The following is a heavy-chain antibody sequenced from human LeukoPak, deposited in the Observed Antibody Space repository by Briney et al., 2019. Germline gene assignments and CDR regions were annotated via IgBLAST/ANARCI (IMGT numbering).Heavy chain of an antibody. CDR3: ARDNDGDYGVGAVSYFDY. CDR1: GYTFTGYY. V-gene: IGHV1-2*02. D-gene: IGHD4-17*01. CDR2: INPNSGGT. J-gene: IGHJ4*02. Sequence: GASVKVSCKASGYTFTGYYMHWVRQAPGQGLEWMGWINPNSGGTNYAQKFQGRVTMTRDTSISTAYMELSRLRSDDTAVYYCARDNDGDYGVGAVSYFDYWGQGTLVTVSS.